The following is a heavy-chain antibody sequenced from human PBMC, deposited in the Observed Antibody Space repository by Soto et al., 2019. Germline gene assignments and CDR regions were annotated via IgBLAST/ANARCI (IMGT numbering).Heavy chain of an antibody. J-gene: IGHJ6*02. CDR3: ARGDVAAAGYYYYYYGMDV. CDR1: GGSVSSGSYY. D-gene: IGHD6-13*01. V-gene: IGHV4-61*01. CDR2: IYYSGST. Sequence: SETLSLTCTVSGGSVSSGSYYWSWIRQPPGKGLEWIGYIYYSGSTNYNPSLKSRVTISVDTSKNQFSLKLSSVTAADTAVYYCARGDVAAAGYYYYYYGMDVWGQGTTVTVS.